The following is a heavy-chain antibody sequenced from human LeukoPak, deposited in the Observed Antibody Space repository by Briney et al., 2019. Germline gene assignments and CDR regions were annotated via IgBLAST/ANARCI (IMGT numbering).Heavy chain of an antibody. J-gene: IGHJ4*02. CDR3: AGDPLYCSSTSCFFDY. Sequence: GGSLRLSCAASGFTFSSYSMNWVRQAPGKGLEWVSSISSSSSYIYYADSVKGRFTISRDNAKNSLYLQMNSLRAEDTAVYYCAGDPLYCSSTSCFFDYWGQGTLVTVSS. D-gene: IGHD2-2*01. CDR2: ISSSSSYI. CDR1: GFTFSSYS. V-gene: IGHV3-21*01.